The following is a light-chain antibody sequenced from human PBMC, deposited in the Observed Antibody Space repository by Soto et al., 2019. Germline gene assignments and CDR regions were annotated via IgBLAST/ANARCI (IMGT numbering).Light chain of an antibody. CDR3: AAWDDSLNSPRML. Sequence: QSLLTQPPSVSATPGQRVTNSCSGTYSNIGSNTVAWYQRLPGAAPNLLIYSNNERPSGVPDRFSGSKSGSSASLAISGLQSEDEADYYCAAWDDSLNSPRMLFGGGTKLTVL. CDR1: YSNIGSNT. CDR2: SNN. V-gene: IGLV1-44*01. J-gene: IGLJ2*01.